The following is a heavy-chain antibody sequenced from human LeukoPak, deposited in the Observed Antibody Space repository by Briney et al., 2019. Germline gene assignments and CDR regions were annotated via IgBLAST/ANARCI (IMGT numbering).Heavy chain of an antibody. CDR3: AKNLYCGGGSCYPSALGMDV. V-gene: IGHV3-23*01. J-gene: IGHJ6*02. CDR1: GFTFSSYA. Sequence: PTGGSLRLSCAASGFTFSSYAMSWVRQAPGKGLEWVSSISGSGNRTYYADSVKGRFTISRDNSKNTLFLQMNSLRAEDTAVYYCAKNLYCGGGSCYPSALGMDVWGQGTTVTVSS. D-gene: IGHD2-15*01. CDR2: ISGSGNRT.